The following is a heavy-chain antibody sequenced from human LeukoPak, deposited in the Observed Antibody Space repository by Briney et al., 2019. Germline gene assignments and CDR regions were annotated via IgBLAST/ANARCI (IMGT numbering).Heavy chain of an antibody. Sequence: GGSLRLSCTASGFTINTNYMNWVRQAPGRGLEWLSVIYPGGVTKYAESVKGRFTVSRDNSKNTLYLQMNSLRDEDTAVYYCARVLWNGDYPRFDYWGQGTLVTVSS. CDR3: ARVLWNGDYPRFDY. CDR1: GFTINTNY. J-gene: IGHJ4*02. V-gene: IGHV3-53*01. D-gene: IGHD4-17*01. CDR2: IYPGGVT.